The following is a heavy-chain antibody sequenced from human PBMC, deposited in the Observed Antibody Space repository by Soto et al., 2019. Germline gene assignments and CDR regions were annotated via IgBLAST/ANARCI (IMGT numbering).Heavy chain of an antibody. D-gene: IGHD3-3*01. Sequence: ETLSLTCAASGFTFSSYAMSWVRQAPGKGLEWVSAISGSGGSTYYADSVKGRFTISRDNSKNTLYLQMNSLRAEDTAVYYCAKDQDFWEDVWGQGTTVTVSS. CDR2: ISGSGGST. J-gene: IGHJ6*02. CDR3: AKDQDFWEDV. CDR1: GFTFSSYA. V-gene: IGHV3-23*01.